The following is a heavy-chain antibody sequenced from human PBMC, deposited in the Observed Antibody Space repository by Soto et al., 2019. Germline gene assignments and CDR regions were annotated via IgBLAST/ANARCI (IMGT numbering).Heavy chain of an antibody. V-gene: IGHV3-21*01. J-gene: IGHJ5*02. CDR2: ISSSSSYI. CDR3: AREAYIVVVPQGVGWFDP. D-gene: IGHD2-2*01. Sequence: PGGSLRLSCAASGFTFSSYSMNWVRQAPGKGLEWVSSISSSSSYIYYADSVKGRFTISRDNAKNSLYLQMNSLRAEDTAVYYCAREAYIVVVPQGVGWFDPWGQGTLVTVSS. CDR1: GFTFSSYS.